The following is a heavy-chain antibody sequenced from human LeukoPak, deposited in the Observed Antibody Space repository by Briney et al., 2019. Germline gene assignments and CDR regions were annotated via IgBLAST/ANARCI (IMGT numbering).Heavy chain of an antibody. Sequence: GGSLRLSCAASGFTFSSYAIHWVRQAPGKGLEWVAVIAYDGGNKYYADSVRGRFTISRDNSKNTLFLQMNSLSAEDTAVYYCARDSSPCYYYVRSGSNGFDPWGQGTLVTVSS. CDR3: ARDSSPCYYYVRSGSNGFDP. CDR2: IAYDGGNK. J-gene: IGHJ5*02. CDR1: GFTFSSYA. V-gene: IGHV3-30-3*01. D-gene: IGHD3-22*01.